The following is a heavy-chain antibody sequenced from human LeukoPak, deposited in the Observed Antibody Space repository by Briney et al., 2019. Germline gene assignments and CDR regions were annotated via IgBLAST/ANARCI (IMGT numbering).Heavy chain of an antibody. J-gene: IGHJ5*02. CDR2: INPNSGGT. V-gene: IGHV1-2*02. Sequence: ASVKVSCKASGYTFTGYYMHWVRQAPGQGLEWMGWINPNSGGTNYAQKFQGRVTMTRDTSISTAYMELRSLRSDDTAVYYCARAQAPDSSGHGWFDPWGQGTLVTVSS. CDR1: GYTFTGYY. D-gene: IGHD3-22*01. CDR3: ARAQAPDSSGHGWFDP.